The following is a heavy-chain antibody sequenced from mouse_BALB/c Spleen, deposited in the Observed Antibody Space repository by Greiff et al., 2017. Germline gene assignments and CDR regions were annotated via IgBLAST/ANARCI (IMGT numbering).Heavy chain of an antibody. V-gene: IGHV5-6-3*01. CDR1: GFTFSSYG. D-gene: IGHD1-1*01. J-gene: IGHJ1*01. CDR3: ARGGLLRDRVSRYFDV. Sequence: DVKLVESGGGLVQPGGSLKLSCAASGFTFSSYGMSWVRQTPDKRLELVATINSNGGSTYYPDSVKGRFTISRDNAKNTLYLQMSSLKSEDTAMYYCARGGLLRDRVSRYFDVWGAGTTVTVSS. CDR2: INSNGGST.